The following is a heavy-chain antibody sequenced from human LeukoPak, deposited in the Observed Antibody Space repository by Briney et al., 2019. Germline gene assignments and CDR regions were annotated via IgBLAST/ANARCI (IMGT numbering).Heavy chain of an antibody. CDR3: ARYGYSYGDFDY. CDR2: IYYSGST. Sequence: SETLSLTCTVSGGSVSSGSYYWSWIRQPPGKGLEWIGYIYYSGSTNYNPFLKSRVTISVDTSKNQFSLKLSSVTAADTAVYYCARYGYSYGDFDYWGQGTLVTVSS. D-gene: IGHD5-18*01. J-gene: IGHJ4*02. V-gene: IGHV4-61*01. CDR1: GGSVSSGSYY.